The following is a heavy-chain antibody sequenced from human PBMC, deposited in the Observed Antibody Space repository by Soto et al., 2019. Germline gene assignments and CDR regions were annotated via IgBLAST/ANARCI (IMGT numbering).Heavy chain of an antibody. J-gene: IGHJ4*02. CDR3: PSVISSRDEYFDY. CDR2: ISHTGTT. V-gene: IGHV4-4*02. CDR1: GDSISGSQW. D-gene: IGHD2-2*01. Sequence: SETLSLTCAVSGDSISGSQWWSWVRLPPGKGLEWIGEISHTGTTNYNPSLKSRVTMSVDKPKNQFSPNLTSVTAADTAVYYCPSVISSRDEYFDYWGQGTVVTVSS.